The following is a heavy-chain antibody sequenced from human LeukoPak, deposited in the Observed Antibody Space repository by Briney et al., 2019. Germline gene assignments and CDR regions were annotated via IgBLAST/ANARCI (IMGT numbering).Heavy chain of an antibody. CDR3: AKDSAKKYDDY. D-gene: IGHD2/OR15-2a*01. Sequence: GGSLGLSCAASRFTFSSYSMNWVRQAPGKGLEWVSGISGSDGSTNYADSVKGRFTISRENSKNTLYLQMNSLRAEDTAVYYCAKDSAKKYDDYWGQGTLVTVSS. V-gene: IGHV3-23*01. CDR2: ISGSDGST. CDR1: RFTFSSYS. J-gene: IGHJ4*02.